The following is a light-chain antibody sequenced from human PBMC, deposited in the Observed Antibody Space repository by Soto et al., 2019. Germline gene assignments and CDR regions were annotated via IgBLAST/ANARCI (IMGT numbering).Light chain of an antibody. CDR2: GAS. CDR1: QSVSSD. J-gene: IGKJ4*01. Sequence: ETVMIQSPATLSVSPGERATLSCRASQSVSSDLAWYQHKTGQAPRLLIHGASTRATCVPARFSGSGSGTEFPLTISSLQSEDFAVYYCQQYKNWPLTFGGGTKVEIK. V-gene: IGKV3-15*01. CDR3: QQYKNWPLT.